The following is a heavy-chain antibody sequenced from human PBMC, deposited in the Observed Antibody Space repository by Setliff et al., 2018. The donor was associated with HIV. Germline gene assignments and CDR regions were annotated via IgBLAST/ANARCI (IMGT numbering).Heavy chain of an antibody. J-gene: IGHJ6*03. Sequence: SETLSLTCSVSGGSVSDSNVYWNWIRQSPGKGLEWIGNIYYDGSAYYNPSLKSRVTISVDTSKNQFSLKLRSVTAADTAVYYCARETYYYDNPQYYYYYMDVWGKGTTVTVSS. D-gene: IGHD3-22*01. CDR1: GGSVSDSNVY. CDR3: ARETYYYDNPQYYYYYMDV. V-gene: IGHV4-39*07. CDR2: IYYDGSA.